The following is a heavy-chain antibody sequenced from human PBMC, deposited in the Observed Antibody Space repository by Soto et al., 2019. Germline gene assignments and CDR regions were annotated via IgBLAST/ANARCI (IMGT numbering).Heavy chain of an antibody. Sequence: GGSLRLSCSASGFTFNIHNMNWVRQAPGKGLEWVSSISSRSSYIYYSDSVKGRFTISRDNAKNSLYLQMNSLRAEDTAVYYCERDNVPSDLFDSWGQGTQVTVSS. CDR2: ISSRSSYI. CDR3: ERDNVPSDLFDS. J-gene: IGHJ4*02. D-gene: IGHD3-3*01. V-gene: IGHV3-21*01. CDR1: GFTFNIHN.